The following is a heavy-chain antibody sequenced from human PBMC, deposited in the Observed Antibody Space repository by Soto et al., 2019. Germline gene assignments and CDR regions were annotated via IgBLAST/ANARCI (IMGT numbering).Heavy chain of an antibody. CDR3: ARDHVPPKGGVVVAATPFAY. J-gene: IGHJ4*02. V-gene: IGHV3-33*01. Sequence: QVQLVESGGGVVQPGRSLRLSCAASGFTFSSYGMHWVRQAPGKGLEWVAVIWYDGSNKYYADSVKGRFTISRDNSKNTLYLQMNSLRAEDTAVYYCARDHVPPKGGVVVAATPFAYWGQGTLVTVSS. CDR2: IWYDGSNK. D-gene: IGHD2-15*01. CDR1: GFTFSSYG.